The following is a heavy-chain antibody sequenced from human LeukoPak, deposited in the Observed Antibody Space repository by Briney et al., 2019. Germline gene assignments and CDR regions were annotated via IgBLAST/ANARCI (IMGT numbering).Heavy chain of an antibody. Sequence: SETLSLTCTVSGGSISSSSYYWGWIRQPPGKGLEWIGSIYYRGSTYYNPSLKSRVTISVDTSKNQFSLRLSSVTAADTAVYYCAARRDGYSQFDYWGQGILVTVSS. J-gene: IGHJ4*02. CDR2: IYYRGST. V-gene: IGHV4-39*07. D-gene: IGHD5-24*01. CDR1: GGSISSSSYY. CDR3: AARRDGYSQFDY.